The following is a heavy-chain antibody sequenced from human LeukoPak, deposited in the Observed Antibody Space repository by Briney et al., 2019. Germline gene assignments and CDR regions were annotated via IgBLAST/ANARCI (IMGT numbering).Heavy chain of an antibody. D-gene: IGHD6-6*01. CDR2: ISGSGGST. CDR3: SRGVRIAARLTDDYYYYGMDV. J-gene: IGHJ6*02. V-gene: IGHV3-23*01. Sequence: PGGSLRLSCAASGFTFSSYAMSWVRQAPGKGLEWVSLISGSGGSTYYADSVKGRFTISRDNSKNTLYLQMNSLRAEDTAVYYCSRGVRIAARLTDDYYYYGMDVWGQGTTVTVSS. CDR1: GFTFSSYA.